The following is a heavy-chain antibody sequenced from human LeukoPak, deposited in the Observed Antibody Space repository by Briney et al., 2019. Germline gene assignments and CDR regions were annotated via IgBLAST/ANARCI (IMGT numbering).Heavy chain of an antibody. V-gene: IGHV1-46*01. CDR3: ARDLGDSSGYYPSVDY. J-gene: IGHJ4*02. CDR2: INPSGGST. CDR1: GYTFTSYY. Sequence: GASVKVSCKASGYTFTSYYMHWVRQAPGQGLEWMGIINPSGGSTSYAQKFQGRVTMTRDTSTSTVYMELSSLRSEDTAVYYCARDLGDSSGYYPSVDYWGQGTLVTVSS. D-gene: IGHD3-22*01.